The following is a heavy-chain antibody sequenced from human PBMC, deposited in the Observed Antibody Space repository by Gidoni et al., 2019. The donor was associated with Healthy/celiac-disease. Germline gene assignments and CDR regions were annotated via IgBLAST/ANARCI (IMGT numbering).Heavy chain of an antibody. CDR2: IYYSGST. D-gene: IGHD2-15*01. CDR1: GCSISSSSYY. CDR3: ARRYCSGGSCYRRVRSYFDY. V-gene: IGHV4-39*01. Sequence: QLQLQESGPGLVKPSETLSLTCTVSGCSISSSSYYWGWIRQPPGKGLEWIGSIYYSGSTYYNPSLKSRVTISVDTSKNQFSLKLSSVTAADTAVYYCARRYCSGGSCYRRVRSYFDYWGQGTLVTVSS. J-gene: IGHJ4*02.